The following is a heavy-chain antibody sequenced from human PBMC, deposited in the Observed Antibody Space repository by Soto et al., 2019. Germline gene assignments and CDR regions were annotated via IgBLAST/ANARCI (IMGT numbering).Heavy chain of an antibody. V-gene: IGHV3-23*01. CDR2: ISGGGGNT. D-gene: IGHD3-16*02. Sequence: EVQLLESGGGLVQPGGSLRLSCAASGLTLSSCAMRWVRQAPGKGLEWVSTISGGGGNTYYADSVKGRFTISRDNSKNILYLQMNSLRAEDTAIYYCAKDTRLRLGDLSFDAFDSWGQGTLVTVSS. J-gene: IGHJ4*02. CDR3: AKDTRLRLGDLSFDAFDS. CDR1: GLTLSSCA.